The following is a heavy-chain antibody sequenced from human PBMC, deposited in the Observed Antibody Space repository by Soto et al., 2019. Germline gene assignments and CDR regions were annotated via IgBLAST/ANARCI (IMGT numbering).Heavy chain of an antibody. CDR1: GFMFSAYT. CDR2: ITSNSDHI. J-gene: IGHJ4*02. Sequence: PWGSLRLSCAASGFMFSAYTMSWVRQAPCKGLEWVSSITSNSDHIDYADSVRGRFTVSRDNARKSLYLQMDSLGAEDTGVYYCATPYYYNHWGPGTLVTVSS. CDR3: ATPYYYNH. V-gene: IGHV3-21*01.